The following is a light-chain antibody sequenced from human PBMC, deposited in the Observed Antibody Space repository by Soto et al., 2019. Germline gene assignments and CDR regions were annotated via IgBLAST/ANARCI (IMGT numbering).Light chain of an antibody. CDR3: QHYNSFSWT. V-gene: IGKV1-5*03. Sequence: DIQMTQSPSTLSASVGDRVAITCRASDNIVHWVAWYQQKPGKAPKLLIYKAANLADEVPSRFAGSGSGTYCNLPIPRLQPDDFATYYCQHYNSFSWTFGQGTKVEV. CDR1: DNIVHW. J-gene: IGKJ1*01. CDR2: KAA.